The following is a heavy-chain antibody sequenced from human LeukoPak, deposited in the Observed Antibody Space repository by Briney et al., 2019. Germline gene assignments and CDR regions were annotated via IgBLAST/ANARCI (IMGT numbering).Heavy chain of an antibody. J-gene: IGHJ4*02. CDR1: GGSISSYY. Sequence: SETLSLTCTVSGGSISSYYWSWIRQPAGKGTEWIGRIYSSGRTDYNPSLKSRVTMSVDTSKNQFSLKLSSVTDADTAVYYCARMYSGTYGGIDYWGQGTLVTVAS. CDR3: ARMYSGTYGGIDY. D-gene: IGHD1-26*01. CDR2: IYSSGRT. V-gene: IGHV4-4*07.